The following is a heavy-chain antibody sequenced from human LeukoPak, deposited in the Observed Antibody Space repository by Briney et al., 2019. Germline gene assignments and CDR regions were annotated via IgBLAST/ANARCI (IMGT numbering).Heavy chain of an antibody. CDR2: ITSSSSYI. Sequence: GGSLRLSCAASGFTFSSYTMNWVRQAPGKGLEWVSSITSSSSYIYYADSLRGRFTISRDNAKNSLYLQMNSLRAEDTALYYCARGGITIFGVVLPPDYWGQGTLVTVSS. CDR3: ARGGITIFGVVLPPDY. J-gene: IGHJ4*02. CDR1: GFTFSSYT. V-gene: IGHV3-21*04. D-gene: IGHD3-3*01.